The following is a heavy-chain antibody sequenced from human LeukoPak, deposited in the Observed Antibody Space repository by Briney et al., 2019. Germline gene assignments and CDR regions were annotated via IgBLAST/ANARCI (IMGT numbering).Heavy chain of an antibody. Sequence: GGSLRLSCAASGFTFSSYAMHWVRQAPGKGLEWVAVISYDGSNKYYADSVKGRFTISRDNSKNTLYLQMNSLRAEDTAVYYCARDQTVAEAFDIWGQGTMVTVSS. CDR2: ISYDGSNK. CDR3: ARDQTVAEAFDI. CDR1: GFTFSSYA. J-gene: IGHJ3*02. V-gene: IGHV3-30-3*01. D-gene: IGHD6-19*01.